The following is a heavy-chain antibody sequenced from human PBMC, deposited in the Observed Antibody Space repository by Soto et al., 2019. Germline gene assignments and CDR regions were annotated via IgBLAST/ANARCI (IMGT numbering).Heavy chain of an antibody. Sequence: QVQLVESGGGVVQPGRSLRLSCAASGFTFSSYGMHWVRQAPGKGLEWVAVIWYDGSNKYYADSVKGRFTISRDNSKNTLYLQMNSLRAEDTDVYYCVRGTAAGTWEGDYWGQGTLVTVSS. CDR3: VRGTAAGTWEGDY. J-gene: IGHJ4*02. CDR2: IWYDGSNK. D-gene: IGHD6-13*01. V-gene: IGHV3-33*01. CDR1: GFTFSSYG.